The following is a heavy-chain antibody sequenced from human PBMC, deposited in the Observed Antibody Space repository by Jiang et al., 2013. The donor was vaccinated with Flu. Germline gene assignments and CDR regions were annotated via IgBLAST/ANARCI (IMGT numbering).Heavy chain of an antibody. CDR3: ARVHTAMVNYYYGMDV. J-gene: IGHJ6*02. CDR2: IIPIFGTA. Sequence: SGAEVKKPGSSVKVSCKASGGTFSSYAISWVRQAPGQGLEWMGGIIPIFGTANYAQKFQGRVTITADKSTSTAYMELSSLRSEDTAVYYCARVHTAMVNYYYGMDVWGQGTTVTVSS. CDR1: GGTFSSYA. D-gene: IGHD5-18*01. V-gene: IGHV1-69*06.